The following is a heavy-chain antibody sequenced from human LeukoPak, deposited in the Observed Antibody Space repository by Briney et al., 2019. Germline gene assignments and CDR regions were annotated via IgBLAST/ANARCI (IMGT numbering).Heavy chain of an antibody. Sequence: PGGSLRLSCAASGFTFSSYAMHWVRQAPGKGLEWVAVISYDGSNKYYADSVKGRFTISRDNSKNTLYLQMNSLRAEDTAVYYCARDGPTDSWDIAVAGTDWGQGTLVTVSS. J-gene: IGHJ4*02. CDR3: ARDGPTDSWDIAVAGTD. D-gene: IGHD6-19*01. CDR2: ISYDGSNK. V-gene: IGHV3-30*04. CDR1: GFTFSSYA.